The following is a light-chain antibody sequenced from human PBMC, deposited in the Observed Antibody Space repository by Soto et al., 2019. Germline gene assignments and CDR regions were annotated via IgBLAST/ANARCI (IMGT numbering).Light chain of an antibody. CDR2: DAS. Sequence: VLSQSPCALTMPPRERTTLSGKASQSLNTFYIAWYQQKPRQAPMLLIYDASSWPALIPDRFSGSVSGTDFSRTISIVQPEAWAVYCCPLPGWQPYTFGEGTRLEIK. V-gene: IGKV3-20*01. CDR1: QSLNTFY. CDR3: PLPGWQPYT. J-gene: IGKJ5*01.